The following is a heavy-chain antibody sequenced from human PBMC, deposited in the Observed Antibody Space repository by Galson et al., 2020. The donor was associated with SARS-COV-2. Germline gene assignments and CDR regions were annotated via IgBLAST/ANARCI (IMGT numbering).Heavy chain of an antibody. J-gene: IGHJ5*02. CDR1: GGSISSYY. V-gene: IGHV4-59*13. Sequence: SETLSLTCTVSGGSISSYYWRWLRQPPGKGLEWIGYIYYSGSTNYTPSLKSRVTISVDTSKNQLSLKLSSVTAADTAGYYCATGFDPWGQGTLVAVAS. CDR2: IYYSGST. CDR3: ATGFDP.